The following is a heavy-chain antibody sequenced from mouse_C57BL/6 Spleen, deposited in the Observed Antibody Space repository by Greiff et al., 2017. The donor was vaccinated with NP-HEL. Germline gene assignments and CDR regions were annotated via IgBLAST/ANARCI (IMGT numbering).Heavy chain of an antibody. CDR1: GYAFTNYL. D-gene: IGHD1-1*01. CDR2: INPGSGGT. Sequence: VQLQQSGAELVRPGTSVKVSCKASGYAFTNYLIEWVKQRPGQDLEWIGVINPGSGGTNYNEKYKGKETLTADKSSSTAYMQLSSLTSEDSAVYCCARSQYYGSSYRAMDYWGQGTSVTVSA. J-gene: IGHJ4*01. CDR3: ARSQYYGSSYRAMDY. V-gene: IGHV1-54*01.